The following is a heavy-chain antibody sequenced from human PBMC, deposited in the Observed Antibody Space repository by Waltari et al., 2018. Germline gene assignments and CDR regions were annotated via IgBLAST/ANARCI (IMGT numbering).Heavy chain of an antibody. CDR1: GITFSSDT. V-gene: IGHV3-23*01. Sequence: EVQLLESGGGLVQPGGSLTLSCAASGITFSSDTMRWVRQAPGKWLEWVSTISASGGTFYADSVKGRFTVSRDSSKNTLSLQMNSLRAEDTAVYYCARGPAYYFDYWDQGTLVTVSS. CDR2: ISASGGT. CDR3: ARGPAYYFDY. J-gene: IGHJ4*02.